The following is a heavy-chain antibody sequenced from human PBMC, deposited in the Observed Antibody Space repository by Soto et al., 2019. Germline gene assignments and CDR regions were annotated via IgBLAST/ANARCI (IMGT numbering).Heavy chain of an antibody. CDR2: ISGSEDST. V-gene: IGHV3-23*01. D-gene: IGHD2-2*01. Sequence: GGSLRLSCAASGFTFSSYAMSWVRQAPGKGLEWVSGISGSEDSTYYADSVKGRFTISRDNPKNTLYLQMNSLRAEDTAVYYCAKDRCSSTSCRLFPTNQGTGIWGQGTMVTVSS. CDR3: AKDRCSSTSCRLFPTNQGTGI. CDR1: GFTFSSYA. J-gene: IGHJ3*02.